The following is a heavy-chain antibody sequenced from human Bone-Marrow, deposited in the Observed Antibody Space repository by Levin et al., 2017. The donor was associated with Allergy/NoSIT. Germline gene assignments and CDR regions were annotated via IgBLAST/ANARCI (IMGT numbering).Heavy chain of an antibody. CDR2: ISSSSSTI. J-gene: IGHJ3*02. CDR3: ARWSRIVVVPAAMYAFDS. D-gene: IGHD2-2*01. V-gene: IGHV3-48*02. Sequence: GGSLRLSCAASGFTFSSYSMNWVRQAPGKGLEWVSYISSSSSTIYYADSVKGRFTISRDNAKNSLYLQMNSLRDEDTAVYYCARWSRIVVVPAAMYAFDSWGQGTMVTVSS. CDR1: GFTFSSYS.